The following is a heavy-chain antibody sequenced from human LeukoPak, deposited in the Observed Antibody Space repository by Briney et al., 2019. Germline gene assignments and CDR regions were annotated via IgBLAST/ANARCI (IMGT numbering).Heavy chain of an antibody. V-gene: IGHV1-69*13. J-gene: IGHJ6*03. CDR3: ARGGYCSGGSCYSSYYYYYMDV. CDR1: GGTFSSYA. CDR2: IIPIFGTA. Sequence: EASVKVSCKASGGTFSSYAISWVRQAPGQGLEWMGGIIPIFGTANYAQKFQGRVTITADESTSTAYMELSSLRSEDTAVYYCARGGYCSGGSCYSSYYYYYMDVWGKGTTVTVSS. D-gene: IGHD2-15*01.